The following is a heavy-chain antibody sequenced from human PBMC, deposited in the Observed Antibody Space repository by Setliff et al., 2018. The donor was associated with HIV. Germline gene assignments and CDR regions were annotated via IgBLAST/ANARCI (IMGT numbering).Heavy chain of an antibody. V-gene: IGHV4-61*09. CDR1: GDSISSGSYY. CDR2: IHTTGST. D-gene: IGHD3-16*01. Sequence: SEILSLTCSVSGDSISSGSYYWSWIRLPAGKGLEWIGQIHTTGSTNYNPSLKSRVTISIDTSKNQLSLKLNSVTATDTAVYYCAKRTFGSGRFDPWGQGTLVTVSS. CDR3: AKRTFGSGRFDP. J-gene: IGHJ5*02.